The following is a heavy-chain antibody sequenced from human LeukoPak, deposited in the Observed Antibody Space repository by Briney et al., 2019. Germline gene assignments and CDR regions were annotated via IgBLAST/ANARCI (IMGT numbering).Heavy chain of an antibody. D-gene: IGHD1-26*01. CDR2: ISGSNGNT. J-gene: IGHJ4*02. V-gene: IGHV1-18*01. Sequence: ASVKVSCKVSGYTLTELSMHWVRQAPGKGLEWMGWISGSNGNTNYAQKFQGRVSMTADTSTSTAYMELRSLRSDDTAVYYCARSGRGTYYYFDLWGQGTLVTVSS. CDR1: GYTLTELS. CDR3: ARSGRGTYYYFDL.